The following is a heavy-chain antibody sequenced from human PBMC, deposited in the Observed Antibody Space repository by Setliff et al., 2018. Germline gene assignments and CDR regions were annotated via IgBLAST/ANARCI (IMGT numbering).Heavy chain of an antibody. D-gene: IGHD3-9*01. Sequence: GASVKVSCKASGYTFSDYGISWVRLAPGQGLEWMGWISPYNGNTKYAQKFQGRVTMAADTSTSTAYMELRSLRFDDTAVYYCARDILLVEGVSVTGCWFDPWGQGALVTVSS. CDR3: ARDILLVEGVSVTGCWFDP. CDR2: ISPYNGNT. J-gene: IGHJ5*02. CDR1: GYTFSDYG. V-gene: IGHV1-18*01.